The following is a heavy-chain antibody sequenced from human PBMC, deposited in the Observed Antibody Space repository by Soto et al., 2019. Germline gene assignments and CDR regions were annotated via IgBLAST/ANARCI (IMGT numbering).Heavy chain of an antibody. Sequence: GGSLRLSCAASGFTFSSYSMNWVRQAPGKGLEWVSSISSSSGYIYYADSVKGRFTISRDNAINSVYLQMNSLRAEDTAVYYCARGSGIYSIFDYWGQGTLVTVSS. CDR3: ARGSGIYSIFDY. D-gene: IGHD1-26*01. CDR2: ISSSSGYI. J-gene: IGHJ4*02. V-gene: IGHV3-21*01. CDR1: GFTFSSYS.